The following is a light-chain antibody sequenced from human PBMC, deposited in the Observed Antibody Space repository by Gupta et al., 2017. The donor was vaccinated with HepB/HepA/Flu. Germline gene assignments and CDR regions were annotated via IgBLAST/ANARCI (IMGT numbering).Light chain of an antibody. V-gene: IGKV3-20*01. Sequence: EIVLTQSPGTLSLSPGERATLSCRASQSVSSSNLAWYQQKPGQAPRLLIYGASSRATGIPDRFSGSGSGTDFTLTISRLEPEDFAVYYCQQYGSSPWTFGQGTXVEIK. CDR3: QQYGSSPWT. CDR2: GAS. J-gene: IGKJ1*01. CDR1: QSVSSSN.